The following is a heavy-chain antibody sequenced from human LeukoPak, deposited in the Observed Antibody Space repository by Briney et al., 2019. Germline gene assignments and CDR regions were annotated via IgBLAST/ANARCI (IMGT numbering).Heavy chain of an antibody. J-gene: IGHJ4*02. D-gene: IGHD3-16*01. CDR1: GFSLSNYG. V-gene: IGHV3-33*01. CDR2: INYDGSNR. Sequence: GGSLRLSCAASGFSLSNYGLHWVRQGPGKGLEWGAVINYDGSNRYYADSVKGRFTISKDSSENTLYLQMNSLRDDDTAMYYCARWGGTRQYYFDYWGQGTLATVSS. CDR3: ARWGGTRQYYFDY.